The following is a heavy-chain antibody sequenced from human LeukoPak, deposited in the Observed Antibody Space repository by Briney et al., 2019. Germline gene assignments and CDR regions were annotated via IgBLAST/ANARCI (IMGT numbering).Heavy chain of an antibody. D-gene: IGHD1-14*01. CDR1: GGTFSRHT. V-gene: IGHV1-69*13. J-gene: IGHJ1*01. CDR2: ITPMFGTS. Sequence: SVKVSCKASGGTFSRHTISWVRQSPGQGLEWMGGITPMFGTSNYAQKFRGRVTITADESTSTAYVELSSLRSEDTAVYYCTRDSSEFRSLLFHWGQGTLVTVSS. CDR3: TRDSSEFRSLLFH.